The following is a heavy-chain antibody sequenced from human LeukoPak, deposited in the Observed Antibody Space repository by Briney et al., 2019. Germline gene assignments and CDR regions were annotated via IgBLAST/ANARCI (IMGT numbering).Heavy chain of an antibody. J-gene: IGHJ4*02. CDR3: TRNSPLDY. CDR2: IRSKAYGGTA. D-gene: IGHD4-23*01. CDR1: GFTLGVYA. Sequence: GGSLRLSCTASGFTLGVYAMSWVRQAPGKGLEWVGFIRSKAYGGTADYAASVKGRFTISRDDSKSIAYLQMNSLKTEDTAVYYCTRNSPLDYWGQGNLVTVSS. V-gene: IGHV3-49*04.